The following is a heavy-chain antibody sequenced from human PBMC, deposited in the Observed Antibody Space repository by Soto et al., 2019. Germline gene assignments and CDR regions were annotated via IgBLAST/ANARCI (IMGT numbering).Heavy chain of an antibody. CDR3: AKQRAGFGSGSDTYYFDY. Sequence: EVQLLESGGGLVQPGGSLRISCIGSGFTFSSNAMSWVRQAPGKGLEWVSAISGSGGTTYYADSVKGRFAVSRDNSNNTLYLQMNSLRAEDTAVYYCAKQRAGFGSGSDTYYFDYWGQGTLGTVSS. CDR1: GFTFSSNA. CDR2: ISGSGGTT. D-gene: IGHD3-10*01. V-gene: IGHV3-23*01. J-gene: IGHJ4*02.